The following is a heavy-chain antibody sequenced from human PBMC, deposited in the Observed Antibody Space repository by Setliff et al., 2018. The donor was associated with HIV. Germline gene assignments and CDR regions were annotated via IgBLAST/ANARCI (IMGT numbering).Heavy chain of an antibody. CDR3: ARGREVKRDTYYDYFYMDV. J-gene: IGHJ6*03. CDR1: GESFTDHF. CDR2: INHSGST. D-gene: IGHD1-26*01. Sequence: SETLSLTCAVYGESFTDHFWTWIRQSPGKGLEWLGEINHSGSTNQNPSLKSRLNLSVDTSKNQFSLRMNSVTAADTAVYYCARGREVKRDTYYDYFYMDVWSRVTAVTVSS. V-gene: IGHV4-34*01.